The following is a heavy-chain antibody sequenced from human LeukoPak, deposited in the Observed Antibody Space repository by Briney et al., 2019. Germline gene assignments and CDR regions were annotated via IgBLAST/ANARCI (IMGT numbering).Heavy chain of an antibody. D-gene: IGHD3-10*01. CDR1: GFTFSSYA. CDR2: ISGSGGST. Sequence: GGSLRLSCAASGFTFSSYAMSWVRQAPGKGLEWVSAISGSGGSTYYADSVKGRFTISRVNSKNTLYLQMNSLRAEDTAVYYCARGTWFGELSVDYWGQGTLVTVSS. J-gene: IGHJ4*02. V-gene: IGHV3-23*01. CDR3: ARGTWFGELSVDY.